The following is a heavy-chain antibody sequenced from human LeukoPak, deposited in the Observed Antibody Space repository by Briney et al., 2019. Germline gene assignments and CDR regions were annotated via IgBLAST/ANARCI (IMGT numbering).Heavy chain of an antibody. CDR1: GGSISSYY. Sequence: SETLSLTCTVSGGSISSYYWSWIRQPPGKGLEWIGYIYYSWSTNYNPSLKSRVTISVDTSKNQFSLKLSSVTAADTAVYYCARGRVGSSWVNFDYWGQGTLVTVSS. D-gene: IGHD6-13*01. J-gene: IGHJ4*02. CDR2: IYYSWST. V-gene: IGHV4-59*01. CDR3: ARGRVGSSWVNFDY.